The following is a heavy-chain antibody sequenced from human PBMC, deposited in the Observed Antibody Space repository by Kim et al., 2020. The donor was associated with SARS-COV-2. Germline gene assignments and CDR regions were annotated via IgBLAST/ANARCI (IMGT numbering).Heavy chain of an antibody. Sequence: SETLSLTCTVSGYSISSGYYWGWIRQPPGKGLEWIGSIYHSGSTYYNPSLKSRVTISVDTSKNQFSLKLSSVTAADTAVYYCARDFSITIFGVVIKGGFDPWGQGTLVTVSS. V-gene: IGHV4-38-2*02. CDR2: IYHSGST. CDR1: GYSISSGYY. J-gene: IGHJ5*02. CDR3: ARDFSITIFGVVIKGGFDP. D-gene: IGHD3-3*01.